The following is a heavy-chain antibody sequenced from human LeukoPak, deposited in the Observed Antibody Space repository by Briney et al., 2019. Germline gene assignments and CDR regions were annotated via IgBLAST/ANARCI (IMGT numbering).Heavy chain of an antibody. Sequence: GSLRLSCVASGFTFSTYAMTWVRQAPGKGLEWVSSISVSGGGTYYADSVRGRFTISRDNSKNTLYLQMNSLRAEDTAVYYCAKDGGFVVVVPAASFDPWGQGTLVTVSS. CDR3: AKDGGFVVVVPAASFDP. CDR1: GFTFSTYA. D-gene: IGHD2-2*01. J-gene: IGHJ5*02. CDR2: ISVSGGGT. V-gene: IGHV3-23*01.